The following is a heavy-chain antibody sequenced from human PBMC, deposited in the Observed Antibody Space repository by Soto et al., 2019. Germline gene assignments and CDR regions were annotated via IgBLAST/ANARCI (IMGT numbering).Heavy chain of an antibody. CDR1: GGSFSGYY. D-gene: IGHD5-12*01. V-gene: IGHV4-34*01. J-gene: IGHJ4*02. Sequence: KQSQTLSLTCAVYGGSFSGYYWSWIRQPPGKGLEWIGEINHSGSTNYNPSLKSRVTISVDTSKNQFSLKLSSVTAADTAVYYCARTFPENVDIVATMEVDYWGQGTLVTVSS. CDR2: INHSGST. CDR3: ARTFPENVDIVATMEVDY.